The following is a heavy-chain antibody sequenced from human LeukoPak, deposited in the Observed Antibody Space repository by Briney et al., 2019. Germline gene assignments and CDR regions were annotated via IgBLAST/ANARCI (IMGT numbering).Heavy chain of an antibody. V-gene: IGHV1-69*05. CDR2: IIPIFGTA. D-gene: IGHD3-16*02. J-gene: IGHJ3*02. CDR3: ASPAQSNLGELSLENWAFDI. CDR1: GGTFSSYA. Sequence: SVKVSCKASGGTFSSYAISWVRQAPGQGLEWMGGIIPIFGTANYAQKFQGRVTITTDESTSTAYMELGSLRSEDTAVYYCASPAQSNLGELSLENWAFDIWGQGTMVTVSS.